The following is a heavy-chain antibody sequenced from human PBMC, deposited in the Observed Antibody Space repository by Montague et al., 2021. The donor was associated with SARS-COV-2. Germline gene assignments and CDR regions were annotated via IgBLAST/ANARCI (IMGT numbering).Heavy chain of an antibody. D-gene: IGHD1-14*01. CDR1: GFIFTNYG. CDR3: AKSFSGTRNWFDT. CDR2: ISGFGGGT. Sequence: GSLRLSCAASGFIFTNYGMNWVRRAPGKGLESVAGISGFGGGTYYSDSVKGRFTISRATSNSTLFLQMDGLRAEDTAIYYCAKSFSGTRNWFDTWGQGTLVTVSS. V-gene: IGHV3-23*01. J-gene: IGHJ5*02.